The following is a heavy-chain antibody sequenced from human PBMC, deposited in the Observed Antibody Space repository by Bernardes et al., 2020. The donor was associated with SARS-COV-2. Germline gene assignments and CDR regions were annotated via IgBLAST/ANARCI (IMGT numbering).Heavy chain of an antibody. J-gene: IGHJ6*02. Sequence: GGSLRLSCAASGFNFSTYGMHWVRQAPGTGLEWVAAISSDGSNEYYADSVKGRFTISRDNSKNTVSLQVNGLRPVDTAMYYCAKHLENTVTSFYDMDVWGQGTTVTVSS. V-gene: IGHV3-30*18. CDR1: GFNFSTYG. D-gene: IGHD4-17*01. CDR2: ISSDGSNE. CDR3: AKHLENTVTSFYDMDV.